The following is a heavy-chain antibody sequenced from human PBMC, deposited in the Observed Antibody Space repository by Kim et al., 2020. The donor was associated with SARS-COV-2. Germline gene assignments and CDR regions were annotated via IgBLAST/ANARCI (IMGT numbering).Heavy chain of an antibody. Sequence: GGSLRLSCAASGFTFSSYWMHWVRQGPGKGLVWVSGINNDGSDTIYADSVKGRFTISRDNAKNTVYLQMNNLRVDDTAIYYCARGNFGVRGGGYWGQGTLVTVSS. CDR1: GFTFSSYW. CDR2: INNDGSDT. V-gene: IGHV3-74*01. J-gene: IGHJ4*02. CDR3: ARGNFGVRGGGY. D-gene: IGHD3-3*01.